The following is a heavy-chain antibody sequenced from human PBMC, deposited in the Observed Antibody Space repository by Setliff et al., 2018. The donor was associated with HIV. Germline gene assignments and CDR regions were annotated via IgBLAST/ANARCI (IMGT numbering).Heavy chain of an antibody. Sequence: ASVKVSCKASGGTFSSYATSWVRQARGQGHEWMRGIIPIFGTANYAQKFQGRVTITTDESTRTAYMELSSLRSEDSAVYYCANMGRQRNDGDYPYYFDYWGQGTPVTVSS. D-gene: IGHD4-17*01. V-gene: IGHV1-69*05. CDR1: GGTFSSYA. J-gene: IGHJ4*02. CDR2: IIPIFGTA. CDR3: ANMGRQRNDGDYPYYFDY.